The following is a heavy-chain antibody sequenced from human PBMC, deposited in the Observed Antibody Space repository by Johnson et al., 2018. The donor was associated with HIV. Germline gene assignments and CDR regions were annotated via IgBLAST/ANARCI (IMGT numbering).Heavy chain of an antibody. D-gene: IGHD6-13*01. CDR3: ARGRIATGGMRGGAFDV. CDR1: GFTFSSYA. CDR2: ISGSGGAI. Sequence: MQLVESGGGLVQPGGSLRLSCAASGFTFSSYAMSWVRQAPWKGLEWVSYISGSGGAIYYADSVKGRFTISRDISTLYLQMNSLRVEDTAVYYCARGRIATGGMRGGAFDVWGQGTMVTVSP. J-gene: IGHJ3*01. V-gene: IGHV3-23*04.